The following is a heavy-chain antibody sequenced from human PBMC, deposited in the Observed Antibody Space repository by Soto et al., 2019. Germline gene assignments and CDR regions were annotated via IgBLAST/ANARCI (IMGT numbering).Heavy chain of an antibody. CDR3: ARGGYSSSWYSDLNWFAP. J-gene: IGHJ5*02. CDR1: GGSISSSSYY. Sequence: SSETLSLTCTVSGGSISSSSYYWGWIRQPPGKGLEWIGSIYYSGSTYYNPSLKSRVTVSVDTSKNQFSLKLSSVTAADTAVYYCARGGYSSSWYSDLNWFAPWGQGTLVTVSS. V-gene: IGHV4-39*02. D-gene: IGHD6-13*01. CDR2: IYYSGST.